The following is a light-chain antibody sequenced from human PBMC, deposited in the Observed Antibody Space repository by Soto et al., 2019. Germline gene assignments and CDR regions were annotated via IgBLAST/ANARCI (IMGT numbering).Light chain of an antibody. CDR2: GAS. CDR3: QQYAESPLT. Sequence: EIVLTQSPGTLSVSTGERATLSCRASQSVGRNYLAWYQQKPGQAPRLLIYGASSKATGNPDRFSGSASGTDFTLTISRLEPEDFAVYYCQQYAESPLTFGGGTKVAT. J-gene: IGKJ4*01. V-gene: IGKV3-20*01. CDR1: QSVGRNY.